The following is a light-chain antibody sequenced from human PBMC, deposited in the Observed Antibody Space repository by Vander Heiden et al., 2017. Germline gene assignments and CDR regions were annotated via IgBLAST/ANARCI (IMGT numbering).Light chain of an antibody. CDR3: QQFNYYPLT. J-gene: IGKJ4*01. Sequence: AVQLTQSPSSLSASVGDRVTITCRASQGISNSLAWYHQRPGKTPRLLIYSASTLAGVPSRFSGSGSGTYFSLTIIKLQPEDFGTYYCQQFNYYPLTFGGGTNVEI. CDR2: SAS. CDR1: QGISNS. V-gene: IGKV1D-13*01.